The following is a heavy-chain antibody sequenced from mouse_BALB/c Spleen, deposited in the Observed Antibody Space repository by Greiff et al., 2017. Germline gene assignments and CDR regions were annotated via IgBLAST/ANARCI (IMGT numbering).Heavy chain of an antibody. Sequence: QVQLQQSGAELVRPGASVTLSCKASGYTFTDYEMHWVKQTPVHGLEWIGAIDPETGGTAYNQKFKGKATLTADKASSTAYMELRSLTSEDSAVYYCTTTYDLLAYWGQGTLVTVSA. CDR3: TTTYDLLAY. D-gene: IGHD2-3*01. CDR1: GYTFTDYE. CDR2: IDPETGGT. V-gene: IGHV1-15*01. J-gene: IGHJ3*01.